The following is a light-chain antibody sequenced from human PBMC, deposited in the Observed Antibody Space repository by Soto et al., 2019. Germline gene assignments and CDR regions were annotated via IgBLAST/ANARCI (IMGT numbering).Light chain of an antibody. CDR2: AAS. CDR3: QQADTFPIT. Sequence: DIQLTQSPSFLSASVGDSVTITCRASQAISSSLAWYQQKPGKAPKLLIYAASSLQSGVPSRFSGSGFGTDFTLTISSLQPEDSAIYYCQQADTFPITFGQGTRLEIK. V-gene: IGKV1-9*01. CDR1: QAISSS. J-gene: IGKJ5*01.